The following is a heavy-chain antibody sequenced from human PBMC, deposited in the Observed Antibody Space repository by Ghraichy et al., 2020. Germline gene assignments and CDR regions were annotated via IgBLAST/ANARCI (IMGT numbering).Heavy chain of an antibody. J-gene: IGHJ6*03. CDR2: ISYDGSYK. Sequence: GESLNISCAASGFTFSMYGMHWVRQAPGKGLEWLAVISYDGSYKYYADSVKGRFTISRDNSKNTLYLQMNSLRAEDTAVYYCAKDGLPYSGSPRFYMDVWGKGTTVTVSS. V-gene: IGHV3-30*18. D-gene: IGHD1-26*01. CDR3: AKDGLPYSGSPRFYMDV. CDR1: GFTFSMYG.